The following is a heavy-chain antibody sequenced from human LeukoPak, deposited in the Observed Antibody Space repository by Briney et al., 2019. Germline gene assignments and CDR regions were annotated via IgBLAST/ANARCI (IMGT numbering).Heavy chain of an antibody. Sequence: TGGSLRLSCAASGFTFSSYAMSWVRQAPGKGLEWVSSISSSSSYIYYADSVKGRFTISRDNAKNTLYLRMNSLRAEDTAVYYCAKDKGINWFDPWGQGTLVTVSS. D-gene: IGHD2-15*01. CDR2: ISSSSSYI. J-gene: IGHJ5*02. CDR1: GFTFSSYA. CDR3: AKDKGINWFDP. V-gene: IGHV3-21*01.